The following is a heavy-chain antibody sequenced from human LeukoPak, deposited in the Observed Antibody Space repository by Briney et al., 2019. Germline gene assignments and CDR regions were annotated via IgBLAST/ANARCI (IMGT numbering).Heavy chain of an antibody. D-gene: IGHD3-10*01. CDR2: INSDGSST. Sequence: PGGSLRLPCAASGFTFSSYWMHWVRQAPGKGLVWVSRINSDGSSTSYADSVKGRFTISRDNAKNSLYLQMNSLRAEDTAVYFCAKRGVVIRIILVGFHKEAYYFDSWGQGALVTVSS. V-gene: IGHV3-74*01. CDR3: AKRGVVIRIILVGFHKEAYYFDS. J-gene: IGHJ4*02. CDR1: GFTFSSYW.